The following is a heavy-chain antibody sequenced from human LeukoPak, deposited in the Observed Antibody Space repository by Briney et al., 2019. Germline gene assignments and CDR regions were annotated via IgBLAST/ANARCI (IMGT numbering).Heavy chain of an antibody. CDR1: GFTFSSYA. J-gene: IGHJ4*02. CDR2: ISGSGGST. CDR3: AKDRVVGSSRYYFDY. V-gene: IGHV3-23*01. D-gene: IGHD6-13*01. Sequence: PGGSLRLSCAASGFTFSSYAMSWVRQAPGKGLEWVSAISGSGGSTYYADSVQGRFTISRDNSKNTLYLQMNSLRAEDTAVYYCAKDRVVGSSRYYFDYWGQGTLVTVSS.